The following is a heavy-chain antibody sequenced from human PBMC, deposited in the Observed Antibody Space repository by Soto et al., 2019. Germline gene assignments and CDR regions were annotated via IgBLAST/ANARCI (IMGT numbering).Heavy chain of an antibody. CDR2: TYHSGTT. J-gene: IGHJ5*02. CDR1: GDSINNSHW. D-gene: IGHD6-13*01. Sequence: QVQLQESGPGLVQPSGTLSLTCAVSGDSINNSHWWSWVRQTPGKGLEWIGETYHSGTTNYNPSLKTRVAIAMDKSKNQFSPKMNSVPAADMAVYYCARDVKSSPACGSIRFDPWGHGTLVTGSS. CDR3: ARDVKSSPACGSIRFDP. V-gene: IGHV4-4*02.